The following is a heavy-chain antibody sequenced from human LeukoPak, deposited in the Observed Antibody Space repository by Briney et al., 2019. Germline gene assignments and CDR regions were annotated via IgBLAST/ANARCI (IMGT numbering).Heavy chain of an antibody. CDR3: ARDGGFYYDNYGMDV. CDR1: GYTFTSYG. D-gene: IGHD3-22*01. J-gene: IGHJ6*02. V-gene: IGHV1-18*01. Sequence: ASVKVSCKASGYTFTSYGISWVRQAPGQGLEWMGWISAYNGNTNYAQKLQDRVTMTTDTSTSTAYMELRSLRSDDTAVYYCARDGGFYYDNYGMDVWGQGTTVTASS. CDR2: ISAYNGNT.